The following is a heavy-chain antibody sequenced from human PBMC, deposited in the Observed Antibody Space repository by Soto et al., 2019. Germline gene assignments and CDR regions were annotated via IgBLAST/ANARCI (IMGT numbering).Heavy chain of an antibody. J-gene: IGHJ4*02. CDR2: ISSSSSYI. CDR3: ARDEAVAGTVPYFDY. D-gene: IGHD6-19*01. Sequence: GGSLRLSCVASGFTFSSYSMNWVRQAPGKGLEWVSSISSSSSYIYYADSVKGRFTISRDNAKNSLYLQMNSLRAEDTAVYYCARDEAVAGTVPYFDYWGQGTLVTVSS. CDR1: GFTFSSYS. V-gene: IGHV3-21*01.